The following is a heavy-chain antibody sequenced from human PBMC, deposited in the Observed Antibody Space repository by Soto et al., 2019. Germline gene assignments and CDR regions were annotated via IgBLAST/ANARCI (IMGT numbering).Heavy chain of an antibody. D-gene: IGHD6-13*01. CDR1: GGSITGYY. CDR3: ATRDSPVAAPGIPYYYYGMDV. J-gene: IGHJ6*02. Sequence: SETLSLTCSVSGGSITGYYWTWIRQPPGKGLEWIGYIYYSGSANYNPSLKSRVTISIDTSKNQFSLNLSSVTAADTAVYFCATRDSPVAAPGIPYYYYGMDVWGQWTTLSVS. CDR2: IYYSGSA. V-gene: IGHV4-59*08.